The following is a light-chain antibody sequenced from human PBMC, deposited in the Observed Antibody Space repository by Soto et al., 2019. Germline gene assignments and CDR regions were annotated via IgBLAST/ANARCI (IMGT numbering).Light chain of an antibody. CDR3: QQYGSSPLT. CDR2: GTS. V-gene: IGKV3-20*01. Sequence: EIVLTQSPGTLSLSPGERATLSCWASQSVSSGYLGWYQQKPGQAPRLLIYGTSRRATGIPDRFRGSGSGTDFTLIISRLEPEDFAVYYCQQYGSSPLTFGGGTKVEIK. CDR1: QSVSSGY. J-gene: IGKJ4*01.